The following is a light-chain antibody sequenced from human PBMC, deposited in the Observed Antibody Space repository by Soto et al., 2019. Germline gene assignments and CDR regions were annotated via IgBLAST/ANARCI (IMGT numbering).Light chain of an antibody. V-gene: IGLV1-44*01. CDR3: AAWDASLDGYV. CDR2: SYD. Sequence: VLTQPPSAARTPGQRVTISCSTSSSNLGDNTVNWYQHVPGTAPKLLIYSYDQRPSGVPDRFSGSKSGTSASLAISGLQSDDEADYYCAAWDASLDGYVFGTGTKVTVL. CDR1: SSNLGDNT. J-gene: IGLJ1*01.